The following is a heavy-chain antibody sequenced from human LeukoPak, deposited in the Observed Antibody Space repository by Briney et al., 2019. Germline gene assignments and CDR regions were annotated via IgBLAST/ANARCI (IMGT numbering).Heavy chain of an antibody. CDR1: GGSFSGYY. D-gene: IGHD3-10*01. J-gene: IGHJ6*03. V-gene: IGHV4-34*01. Sequence: PSETLSLTCAVYGGSFSGYYWSWIRQPPGKGLEWIGSIYHSGSTYYNPSLKSRVTISVDTSKNQFSLKLSSVTAADTAVYYCARPGNWFGELFVKYYMDVWGKGTTVTVSS. CDR2: IYHSGST. CDR3: ARPGNWFGELFVKYYMDV.